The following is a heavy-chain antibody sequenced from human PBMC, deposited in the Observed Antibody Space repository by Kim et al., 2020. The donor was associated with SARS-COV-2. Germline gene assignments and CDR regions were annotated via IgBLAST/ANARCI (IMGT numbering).Heavy chain of an antibody. CDR3: ARRLVFPDIVATPVWGEYGMDV. CDR1: GGSISSSSYY. V-gene: IGHV4-39*01. J-gene: IGHJ6*02. D-gene: IGHD5-12*01. CDR2: IYYSGST. Sequence: SETLSLTCTVSGGSISSSSYYLGWIRQPPGKGLEWIGSIYYSGSTYYNPSLKSRVTISVDTSKNQFSLKLSSVTAADTAVYYCARRLVFPDIVATPVWGEYGMDVWGQGTTVTVSS.